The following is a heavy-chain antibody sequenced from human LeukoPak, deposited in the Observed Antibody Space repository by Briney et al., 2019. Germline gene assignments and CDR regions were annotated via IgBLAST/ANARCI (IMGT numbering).Heavy chain of an antibody. CDR2: INPSGGST. CDR3: ARAPLVPYDYYYGMDV. CDR1: GYTFTSYY. D-gene: IGHD2-2*01. V-gene: IGHV1-46*01. Sequence: ASVKVSCKASGYTFTSYYMRWVRQAPGQGLEWMGIINPSGGSTSYAQKFQGRVTMTRDTSTSTAYMELSSLRSEDTAVYYCARAPLVPYDYYYGMDVWGQGTTVTVSS. J-gene: IGHJ6*02.